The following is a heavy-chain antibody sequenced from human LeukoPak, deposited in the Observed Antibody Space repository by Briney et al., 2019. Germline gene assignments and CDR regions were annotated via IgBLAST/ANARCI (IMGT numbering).Heavy chain of an antibody. Sequence: ASVKVSCKTSGYTFTLYYVHWVRQAPGQGPEWMGFINPNSGTSKYVQKFQDRVTMTRDTSINTVYMELSGLRSDDTAVYYCARDRAGGIAAAGDYWGQGTLVTVSS. CDR3: ARDRAGGIAAAGDY. CDR1: GYTFTLYY. V-gene: IGHV1-2*02. CDR2: INPNSGTS. D-gene: IGHD6-25*01. J-gene: IGHJ4*02.